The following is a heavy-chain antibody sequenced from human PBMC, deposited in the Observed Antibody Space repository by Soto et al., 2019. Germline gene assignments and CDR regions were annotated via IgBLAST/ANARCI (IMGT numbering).Heavy chain of an antibody. Sequence: SETLSLTCAVSGGSISSGGYSWSWIRQPPGKGLEWIGYMYHSGSTYYNPSLKSRVTISVDTSKNQFSLKLSSVTAADTAVYYSGRRVLWFGELLAWFDPWGQGTLVTVSS. CDR3: GRRVLWFGELLAWFDP. CDR2: MYHSGST. J-gene: IGHJ5*02. D-gene: IGHD3-10*01. CDR1: GGSISSGGYS. V-gene: IGHV4-30-2*02.